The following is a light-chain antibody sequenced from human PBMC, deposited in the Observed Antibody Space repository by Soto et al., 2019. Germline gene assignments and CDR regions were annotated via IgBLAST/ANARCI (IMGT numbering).Light chain of an antibody. J-gene: IGKJ1*01. CDR1: QSVSNNY. CDR2: AAS. CDR3: QQYGSSGT. V-gene: IGKV3-20*01. Sequence: EIVLTQSPGTLSLSPGERATLSCRASQSVSNNYLAWYQQKPGQAPRLLIYAASNRATAITDRFSGSGSGTDFTLTISRLEPEEFAVYYCQQYGSSGTFGQGTKVEIK.